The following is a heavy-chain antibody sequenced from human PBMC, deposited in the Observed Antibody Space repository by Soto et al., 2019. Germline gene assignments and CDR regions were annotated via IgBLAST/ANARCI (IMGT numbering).Heavy chain of an antibody. Sequence: QVQLVQSGAEVKKPGSSVKVSCKASENTFSSYAISWVRQAPGQGLEWMGGIIPIFGTANYAQKFQGRVTTTADESTSTAYMELSSLRSEDTAVYYCARDGSGYRSRASPMDVWGQGTTVTVSS. D-gene: IGHD3-22*01. V-gene: IGHV1-69*01. CDR3: ARDGSGYRSRASPMDV. CDR1: ENTFSSYA. J-gene: IGHJ6*02. CDR2: IIPIFGTA.